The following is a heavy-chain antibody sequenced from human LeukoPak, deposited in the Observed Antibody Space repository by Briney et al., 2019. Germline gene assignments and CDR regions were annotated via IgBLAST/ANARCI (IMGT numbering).Heavy chain of an antibody. Sequence: GESLKISCKGSGYSFTSHWIGRVRQMPGKGLEWMGIIYPGDSETRYSPSFQGQVTISADKSISTAYLQWSSLKASDTAMYYCARSVAADYFDYWGQGTLVTVSS. CDR2: IYPGDSET. CDR3: ARSVAADYFDY. V-gene: IGHV5-51*01. J-gene: IGHJ4*02. D-gene: IGHD2-21*01. CDR1: GYSFTSHW.